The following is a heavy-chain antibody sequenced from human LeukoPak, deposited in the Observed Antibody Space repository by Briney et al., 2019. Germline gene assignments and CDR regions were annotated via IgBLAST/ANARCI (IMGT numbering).Heavy chain of an antibody. CDR2: IYTSGST. CDR1: GGSISSYY. D-gene: IGHD6-19*01. CDR3: ARESIAVAGSNWFDP. V-gene: IGHV4-4*07. J-gene: IGHJ5*02. Sequence: SETLSLTCTVSGGSISSYYWSWIRQPAGKGLEWIGRIYTSGSTNYNPSLKSRVTMSVDTSKNQFSLKLGSVTAADTAVYYCARESIAVAGSNWFDPWGQGTLVTVSS.